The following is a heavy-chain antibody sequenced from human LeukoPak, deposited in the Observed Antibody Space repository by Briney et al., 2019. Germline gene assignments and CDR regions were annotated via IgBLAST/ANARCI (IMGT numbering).Heavy chain of an antibody. J-gene: IGHJ2*01. V-gene: IGHV4-30-2*01. Sequence: PSETLSLTCAVSGGSITSGTYSWSWIRPPPGKGLEWIGYIYHSGSTYYNPSLKSRVTISVDRSKNQLSLKLSSVTAADTAVYYCARQEHDWYFDLWGRGTLVTVSS. CDR2: IYHSGST. CDR1: GGSITSGTYS. CDR3: ARQEHDWYFDL.